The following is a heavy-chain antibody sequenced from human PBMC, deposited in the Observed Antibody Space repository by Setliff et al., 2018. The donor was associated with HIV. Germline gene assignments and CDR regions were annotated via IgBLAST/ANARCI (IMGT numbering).Heavy chain of an antibody. V-gene: IGHV4-39*01. CDR1: GGSISNSRYY. J-gene: IGHJ6*02. CDR2: IYYSGST. D-gene: IGHD2-2*01. Sequence: SETLSLTCTVSGGSISNSRYYWSWIRQPPGKGLEWIGSIYYSGSTYYNPSLKSRVTISVDTSKNQFSLKLSSVTAADTATYYCARGRVVVDNYYYYGIDVWGQGTTVTVSS. CDR3: ARGRVVVDNYYYYGIDV.